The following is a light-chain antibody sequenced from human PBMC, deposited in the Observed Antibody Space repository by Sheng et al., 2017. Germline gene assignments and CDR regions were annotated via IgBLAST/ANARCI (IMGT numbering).Light chain of an antibody. CDR1: QSISSN. Sequence: ETVMTQSPATLSVSPGQRATLSCRASQSISSNLTWYQQKPGQAPRLLIYGTSTRATGIPDRFSGSGSGTDFTLTISGLEPEDFAVYYCQQYGSSPPWTFGQGTKVEIK. V-gene: IGKV3-20*01. CDR2: GTS. CDR3: QQYGSSPPWT. J-gene: IGKJ1*01.